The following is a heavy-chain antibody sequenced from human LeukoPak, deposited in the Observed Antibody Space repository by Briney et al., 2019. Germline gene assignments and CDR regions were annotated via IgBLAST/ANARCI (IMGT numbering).Heavy chain of an antibody. CDR1: GFTFRYTW. V-gene: IGHV3-15*07. Sequence: PGGSLRLSCAASGFTFRYTWMNWVRQAPGKGLEWVGRIKCSNDDGTTDYAAPVKGRFTISRDDSKNTLYLQMNSLKTEDTAVYYCTTDYYDSSGYHEHDYWGQGTLVTVSS. D-gene: IGHD3-22*01. J-gene: IGHJ4*02. CDR2: IKCSNDDGTT. CDR3: TTDYYDSSGYHEHDY.